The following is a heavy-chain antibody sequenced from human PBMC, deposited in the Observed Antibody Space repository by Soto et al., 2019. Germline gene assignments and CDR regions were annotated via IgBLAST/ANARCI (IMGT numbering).Heavy chain of an antibody. CDR3: ARAYTVTDAFDY. CDR1: GFTFSSYW. J-gene: IGHJ4*02. D-gene: IGHD4-17*01. Sequence: GGSLRLSCAASGFTFSSYWMHWVRQAPGKGLVWVSRINSDGSSTSYADSVKGRFTISRDNAKNTLYLQMNSLRAEDTAVYYCARAYTVTDAFDYWGQGTMVTVSS. V-gene: IGHV3-74*01. CDR2: INSDGSST.